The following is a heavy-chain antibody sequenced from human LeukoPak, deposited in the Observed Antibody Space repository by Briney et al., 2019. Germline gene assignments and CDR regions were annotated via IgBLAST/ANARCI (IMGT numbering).Heavy chain of an antibody. J-gene: IGHJ4*02. CDR1: GFTFSSYG. D-gene: IGHD1-26*01. CDR2: ISYDGSNK. V-gene: IGHV3-30*18. Sequence: GGSLRLSCAASGFTFSSYGMHWVRQAPGEGLEWVAVISYDGSNKYYADSVKGRFTIFRDNSRNTLYLQMNSLRAEDTAVYYCAKAIVGATTGDYWGQGTLVTVSS. CDR3: AKAIVGATTGDY.